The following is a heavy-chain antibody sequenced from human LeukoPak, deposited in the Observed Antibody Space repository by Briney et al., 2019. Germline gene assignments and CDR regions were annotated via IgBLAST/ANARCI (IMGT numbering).Heavy chain of an antibody. CDR3: ARSPYCTSTSCYGAGTIDS. Sequence: PSQTLSLTCTVSGGSISSGGYYWSWIRQPAGKGLEWIGRIYTSGSTNYNPSLRSRVTMSVDTSKNQFSLNLSSVTAADTAVYYCARSPYCTSTSCYGAGTIDSWGQGSLVTVSS. J-gene: IGHJ4*02. D-gene: IGHD2-2*01. CDR2: IYTSGST. V-gene: IGHV4-61*02. CDR1: GGSISSGGYY.